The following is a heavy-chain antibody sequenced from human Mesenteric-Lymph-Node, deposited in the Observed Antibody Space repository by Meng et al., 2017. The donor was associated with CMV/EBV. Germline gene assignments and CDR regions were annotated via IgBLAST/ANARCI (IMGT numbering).Heavy chain of an antibody. V-gene: IGHV1-8*01. CDR2: MNPNSGNT. CDR3: ARASRLYQLLWVPMFDY. Sequence: ASVKVSCKASGYTFTSYDINWVRQATGQGLEWMGWMNPNSGNTGYAQKLQGRVTMTTDTSTSTAYMELRSLRSDDTAVYYCARASRLYQLLWVPMFDYWGQGTLVTVSS. J-gene: IGHJ4*02. D-gene: IGHD2-2*01. CDR1: GYTFTSYD.